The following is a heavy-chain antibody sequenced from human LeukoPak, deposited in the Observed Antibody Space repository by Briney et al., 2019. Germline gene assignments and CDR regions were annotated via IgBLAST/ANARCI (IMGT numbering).Heavy chain of an antibody. Sequence: PGGSLRLSCEASGFTFSTFPMHWVRQTPDKGLEWVAVISDDGRDIYYAHSVKGRFTISRDNSKNTLYLQMNSLSPEDTAVYYCASDFIAVPDTSAYWGQGTLVTVSS. D-gene: IGHD6-19*01. V-gene: IGHV3-30*04. CDR1: GFTFSTFP. J-gene: IGHJ4*02. CDR2: ISDDGRDI. CDR3: ASDFIAVPDTSAY.